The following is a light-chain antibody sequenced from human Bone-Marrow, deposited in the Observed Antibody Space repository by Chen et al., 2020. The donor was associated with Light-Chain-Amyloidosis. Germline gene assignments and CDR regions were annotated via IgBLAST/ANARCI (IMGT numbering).Light chain of an antibody. CDR1: SSNIGINN. J-gene: IGLJ1*01. V-gene: IGLV1-47*01. Sequence: QSVLTQPPSASGPAGQRVTISWSGTSSNIGINNLYWYHHSPAAAPNLLIHRNHQRPSGVPDRFSASKTGTSAFLAISGLRSEDEADYYCAAWDGSLSGYVFGTGTKVIVL. CDR2: RNH. CDR3: AAWDGSLSGYV.